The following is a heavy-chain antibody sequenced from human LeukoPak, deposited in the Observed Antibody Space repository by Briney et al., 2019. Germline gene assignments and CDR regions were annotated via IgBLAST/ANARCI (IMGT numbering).Heavy chain of an antibody. V-gene: IGHV3-23*01. CDR2: ISGSGGST. Sequence: GGSRRLSWAASGFTFSSHAISGVRQAPGNGLEGVSAISGSGGSTYYADSVKGRLTISRDNSKNTLYLQMNSLRAEDTAVYYCEKATAIAAAGDYWGQGTLVTVSS. J-gene: IGHJ4*02. CDR1: GFTFSSHA. D-gene: IGHD6-13*01. CDR3: EKATAIAAAGDY.